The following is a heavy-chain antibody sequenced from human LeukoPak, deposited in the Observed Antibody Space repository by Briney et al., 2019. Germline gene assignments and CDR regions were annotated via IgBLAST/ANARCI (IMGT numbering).Heavy chain of an antibody. J-gene: IGHJ4*02. Sequence: GGSLRLSCAASGSTFDNYAMHWVRQAPGKGLEWLSIISWNSGYIGYADSVKGRFTISRDNAKKSLDLQMNSLRAEDTAFYYCAKVRGTYSSGYFFDYWGQGTLVTISS. D-gene: IGHD6-19*01. CDR3: AKVRGTYSSGYFFDY. V-gene: IGHV3-9*01. CDR1: GSTFDNYA. CDR2: ISWNSGYI.